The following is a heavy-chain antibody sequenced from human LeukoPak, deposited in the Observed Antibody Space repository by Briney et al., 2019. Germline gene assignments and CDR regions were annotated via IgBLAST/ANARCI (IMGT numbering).Heavy chain of an antibody. D-gene: IGHD2-2*01. Sequence: GGSLRLSCAASGFTFSSHTMNWVRQAPGKGLEWVSSISSSSTDIYHADSVKGRFTISRDNAKNSLYLQMNSLRAEDTAVYYCARDDCSSASCYRIDYWGRGTLVTVSS. J-gene: IGHJ4*02. V-gene: IGHV3-21*01. CDR1: GFTFSSHT. CDR2: ISSSSTDI. CDR3: ARDDCSSASCYRIDY.